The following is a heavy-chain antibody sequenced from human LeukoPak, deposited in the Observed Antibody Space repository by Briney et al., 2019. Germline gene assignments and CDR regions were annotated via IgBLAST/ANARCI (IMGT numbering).Heavy chain of an antibody. CDR1: GGSISSYY. Sequence: PSETLSLTCTVSGGSISSYYWSWVRQPAGKGLEWVGRIYASGNTNYNPSLKGRVTMTVDTSRNQFSLNLSSVTAADTAVYYCARGRGSSWYYFDSWGQGTLVTVSS. CDR3: ARGRGSSWYYFDS. V-gene: IGHV4-4*07. CDR2: IYASGNT. D-gene: IGHD6-13*01. J-gene: IGHJ4*02.